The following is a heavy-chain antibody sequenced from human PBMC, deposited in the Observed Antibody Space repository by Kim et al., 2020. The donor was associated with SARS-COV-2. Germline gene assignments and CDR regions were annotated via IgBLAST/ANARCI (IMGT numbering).Heavy chain of an antibody. J-gene: IGHJ6*02. CDR3: ASMVRGVIHYYGMDV. CDR2: IYYSGST. Sequence: SETLSLTCTVSGGSISSSSYYWGWIRQPPGKGLEWIGSIYYSGSTYYNPSLKSRVTISVDTSKNQFSLKLSSVTAADTAVYYCASMVRGVIHYYGMDVWGQGTTVTVSS. D-gene: IGHD3-10*01. CDR1: GGSISSSSYY. V-gene: IGHV4-39*07.